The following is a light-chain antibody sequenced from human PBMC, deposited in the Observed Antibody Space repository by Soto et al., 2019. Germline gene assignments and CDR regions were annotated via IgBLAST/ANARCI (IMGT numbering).Light chain of an antibody. Sequence: EIVLTQSPAILSMSPGERATLSCRASQSVSSYFAWYQQKPGQAPRLLIYDASNRATGVRARFSGSGSGTDFTITISSLEPEEFEVYYCQQRRYWPVTFGQGTKVQTK. CDR1: QSVSSY. V-gene: IGKV3-11*01. CDR2: DAS. CDR3: QQRRYWPVT. J-gene: IGKJ1*01.